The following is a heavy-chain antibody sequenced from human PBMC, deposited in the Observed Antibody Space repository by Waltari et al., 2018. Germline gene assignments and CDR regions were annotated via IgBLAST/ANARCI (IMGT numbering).Heavy chain of an antibody. J-gene: IGHJ6*02. D-gene: IGHD2-8*02. Sequence: QVQLVQSGAGVKKPGSSVKVSCKASGGPFSSYAISWVRQAPGQGLEWMGIINPSGGSTSYAQKFQGRVTMTRDTSTSTVYMELSSLRSEDTAVYYCARAPGPDYYGMDVWGQGTTVTVSS. CDR2: INPSGGST. V-gene: IGHV1-46*01. CDR3: ARAPGPDYYGMDV. CDR1: GGPFSSYA.